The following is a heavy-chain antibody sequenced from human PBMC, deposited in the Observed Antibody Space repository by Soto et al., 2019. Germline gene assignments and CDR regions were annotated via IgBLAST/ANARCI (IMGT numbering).Heavy chain of an antibody. Sequence: QITLKESGPTLVKPTQTLTLTCTFSGFSLTTRGVGVGWIRQPPGKALECLALIYWDDDKRYSPSLQRRLSITKDTSKNHVVMTMTNVDPVDTATYYCAPIPNYYQYDWFDPWGQGTLVSVSS. CDR3: APIPNYYQYDWFDP. J-gene: IGHJ5*02. V-gene: IGHV2-5*02. CDR2: IYWDDDK. D-gene: IGHD3-16*01. CDR1: GFSLTTRGVG.